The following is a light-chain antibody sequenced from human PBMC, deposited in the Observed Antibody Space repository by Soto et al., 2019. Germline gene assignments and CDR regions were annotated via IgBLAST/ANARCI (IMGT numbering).Light chain of an antibody. V-gene: IGKV3D-15*01. CDR2: GAS. J-gene: IGKJ1*01. CDR3: QQSYSTRWT. CDR1: QSVDSN. Sequence: EILMTQSPATPSLSPGERATLSCRASQSVDSNLAWYQQKPGQAPRLLIYGASTRATGIPDRFSGSGSGTDFTLTISSLQPEDFATYYCQQSYSTRWTFGQGTKVDIK.